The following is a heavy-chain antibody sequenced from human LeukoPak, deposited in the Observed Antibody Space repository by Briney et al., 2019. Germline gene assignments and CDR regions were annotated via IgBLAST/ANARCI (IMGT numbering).Heavy chain of an antibody. D-gene: IGHD5-12*01. CDR1: GYTFTSYD. J-gene: IGHJ3*02. Sequence: ASVKVSCKASGYTFTSYDINWVRQATGQGLEWMGWISPNSGNTSYAQKFQGRVTMTRNTSISTAYMELSSLRSEDTAVYYCARGAGGYSCYDYGLDDAFDIWGQGAMVTVSS. CDR3: ARGAGGYSCYDYGLDDAFDI. V-gene: IGHV1-8*01. CDR2: ISPNSGNT.